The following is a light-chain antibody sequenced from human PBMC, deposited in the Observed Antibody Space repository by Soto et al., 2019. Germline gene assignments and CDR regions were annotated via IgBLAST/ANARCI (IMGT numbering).Light chain of an antibody. Sequence: QSVLTQPPSVSAAPGQKVTISCSGSNSNIGNNYVSWYQQLSGTAPKPLIYENNERPSGIPDRFSGSKSGTSATLDITGLQTGDEADYYCGTWDSSLSGVLFGGGTKLTVL. J-gene: IGLJ2*01. CDR1: NSNIGNNY. CDR3: GTWDSSLSGVL. V-gene: IGLV1-51*01. CDR2: ENN.